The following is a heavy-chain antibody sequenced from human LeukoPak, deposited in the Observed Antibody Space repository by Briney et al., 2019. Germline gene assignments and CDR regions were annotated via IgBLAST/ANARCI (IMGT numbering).Heavy chain of an antibody. V-gene: IGHV3-33*01. CDR3: ARENTYSESYLTHFDY. Sequence: GGSLRLSCAASGFTFSSYGMHWVRQAPGKGLEWVAVIWYDGSNQYYADSVKGRFTISRDNSKNTLYLQMNSLRAEDTAVYYCARENTYSESYLTHFDYWGQGTLVTVSS. CDR2: IWYDGSNQ. J-gene: IGHJ4*02. CDR1: GFTFSSYG. D-gene: IGHD1-26*01.